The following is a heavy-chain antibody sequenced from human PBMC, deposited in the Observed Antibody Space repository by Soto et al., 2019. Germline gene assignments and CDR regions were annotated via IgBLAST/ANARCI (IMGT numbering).Heavy chain of an antibody. CDR3: AREMAGSYNLLDY. Sequence: QVQLVQSGAEVKKPGASVKVSCEISGYTFSSHGISWVRQAPGHGLEWMGWINTYNGHTNVAQNLQDRVTMTTDTSTSAAYMELRSLRSDDRAVYYCAREMAGSYNLLDYRGQGTMIGVS. CDR1: GYTFSSHG. V-gene: IGHV1-18*01. J-gene: IGHJ4*02. CDR2: INTYNGHT. D-gene: IGHD6-19*01.